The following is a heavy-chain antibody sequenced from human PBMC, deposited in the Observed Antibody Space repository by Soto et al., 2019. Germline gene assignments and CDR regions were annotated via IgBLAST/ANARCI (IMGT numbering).Heavy chain of an antibody. CDR1: GGSIRSYY. D-gene: IGHD3-10*01. V-gene: IGHV4-59*01. J-gene: IGHJ4*02. CDR2: VYYSGSA. Sequence: SETLSLTCNVSGGSIRSYYWNWIRQPPGKTLEWIGDVYYSGSANYNPSLKSRVTISVDMSKNQISLKLNSVTAADTAVYYCARGSMVRGPTPFDYWGQGTLVTGSS. CDR3: ARGSMVRGPTPFDY.